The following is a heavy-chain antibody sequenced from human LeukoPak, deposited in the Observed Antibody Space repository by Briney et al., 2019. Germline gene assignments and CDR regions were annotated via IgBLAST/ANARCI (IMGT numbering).Heavy chain of an antibody. J-gene: IGHJ6*02. D-gene: IGHD6-13*01. V-gene: IGHV4-4*02. CDR3: ARDPRTYSSSWYRNYYGMDV. CDR1: GGSISSSNW. Sequence: PSETLSLTCAVSGGSISSSNWWSWVRQPPGKGLEWIGEIYHSGSTNYNPSLKSRVTISVDKSKNQFSLKLSSVTAADTAVYYCARDPRTYSSSWYRNYYGMDVWGQGTTVTVSS. CDR2: IYHSGST.